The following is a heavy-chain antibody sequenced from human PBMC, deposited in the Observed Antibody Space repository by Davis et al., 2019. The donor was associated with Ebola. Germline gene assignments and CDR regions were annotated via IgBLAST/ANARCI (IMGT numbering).Heavy chain of an antibody. V-gene: IGHV4-34*01. CDR3: ARDPDIVATMGYFDY. CDR1: GGSFSGYY. Sequence: MPSETLSLTCAVYGGSFSGYYWSWIRQPPGKGLEWIGEINHSGSTNYNPSLKSRVTISVDTSKNQFSLKLSSVTAADTAVYYCARDPDIVATMGYFDYWGQGTLVTVSS. J-gene: IGHJ4*02. CDR2: INHSGST. D-gene: IGHD5-12*01.